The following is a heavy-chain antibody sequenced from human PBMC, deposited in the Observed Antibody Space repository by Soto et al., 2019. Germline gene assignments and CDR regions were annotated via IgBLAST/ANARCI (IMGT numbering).Heavy chain of an antibody. CDR1: GFTFSSYG. CDR3: AKEEGYFDWVSTTDY. V-gene: IGHV3-30*18. D-gene: IGHD3-9*01. Sequence: QVQLVESGGGVVQPGRSLRLSCAASGFTFSSYGMHWVRQAPCKGLEWVAVISYDGSNKYYADSGKGRFTISRDNSKNTLYLQMNSLRAEDTAVYYCAKEEGYFDWVSTTDYWGQGTLVTVSS. CDR2: ISYDGSNK. J-gene: IGHJ4*02.